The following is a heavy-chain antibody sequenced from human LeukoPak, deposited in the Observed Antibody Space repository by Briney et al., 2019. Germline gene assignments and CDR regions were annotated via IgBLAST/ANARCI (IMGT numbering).Heavy chain of an antibody. J-gene: IGHJ6*03. CDR2: IFPSGGEI. Sequence: GGSLRLSCAASGFTFSTFAMIWVRQPPGKGLEWVSSIFPSGGEIHYADFVKGRFTISRDNSKNTLYLQMNSLRAGDTAVYYCAKGSKLVVITRDHYMAVWGKGTTVTISS. CDR3: AKGSKLVVITRDHYMAV. V-gene: IGHV3-23*01. CDR1: GFTFSTFA. D-gene: IGHD3-22*01.